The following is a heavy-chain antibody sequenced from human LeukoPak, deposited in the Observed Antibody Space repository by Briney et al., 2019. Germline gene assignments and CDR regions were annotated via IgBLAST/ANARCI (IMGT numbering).Heavy chain of an antibody. Sequence: GGSLRLSCAASGFTFSDHAMHWVRQAPGKGLEWVSAVGIAADTFYPGSVKGRFTISRENAKNSLYLQMNSLRVGDTAVYYCVRQKKSHGNFDYWGQGTLVTVSS. J-gene: IGHJ4*02. D-gene: IGHD1-26*01. CDR2: VGIAADT. CDR1: GFTFSDHA. V-gene: IGHV3-13*01. CDR3: VRQKKSHGNFDY.